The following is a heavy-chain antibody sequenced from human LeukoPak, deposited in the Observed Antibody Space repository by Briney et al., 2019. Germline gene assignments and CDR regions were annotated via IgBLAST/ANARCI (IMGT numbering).Heavy chain of an antibody. V-gene: IGHV3-7*01. CDR2: IKQDGSEK. D-gene: IGHD3-3*01. Sequence: GGSLRLSCAASGFTFSSYWMSWVRQAPGKGLEWVANIKQDGSEKYYVDSVKGRFTISRDNAKNSLYLQMNSLRAEDTAVYYCARDLLEWSSVVDYWGQGTLVTVSS. J-gene: IGHJ4*02. CDR1: GFTFSSYW. CDR3: ARDLLEWSSVVDY.